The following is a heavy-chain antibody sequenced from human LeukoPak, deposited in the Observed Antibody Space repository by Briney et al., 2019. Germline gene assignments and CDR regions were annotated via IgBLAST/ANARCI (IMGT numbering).Heavy chain of an antibody. J-gene: IGHJ4*02. CDR3: ARLYYDFWSGYYTRYFDY. CDR2: IYTSGST. Sequence: PSQTLSLTCTVSGGSISSGNYYWSWIRQPAGKGLECIGRIYTSGSTNFNPSLKSRVTISVDTSKNQFSLKLSSVTAADTAVYYCARLYYDFWSGYYTRYFDYWGQGTLVTVSS. V-gene: IGHV4-61*02. D-gene: IGHD3-3*01. CDR1: GGSISSGNYY.